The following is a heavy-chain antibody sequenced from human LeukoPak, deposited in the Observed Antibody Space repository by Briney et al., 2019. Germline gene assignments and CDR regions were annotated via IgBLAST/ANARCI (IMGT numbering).Heavy chain of an antibody. J-gene: IGHJ4*02. D-gene: IGHD1-26*01. V-gene: IGHV3-33*01. Sequence: GKSLRLSCAASGFTFDTYGMHWVRQAPGKGLEWVAVIWYDGGHKYYAGSVKGRFTVSRDNSQNTLYLQMNSLRADDTALYYCARGSKLGSTTAFDYWGQGTLVTVSS. CDR1: GFTFDTYG. CDR2: IWYDGGHK. CDR3: ARGSKLGSTTAFDY.